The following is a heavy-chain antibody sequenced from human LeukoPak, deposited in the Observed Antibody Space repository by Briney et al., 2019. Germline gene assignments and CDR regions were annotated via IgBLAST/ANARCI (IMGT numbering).Heavy chain of an antibody. J-gene: IGHJ5*02. CDR2: MNPNSGNT. D-gene: IGHD2-2*01. CDR3: ARGRAVPAASAGWFDP. Sequence: ASVKVSCKASGYTFTSYDINWVRQATGQGLEWMGWMNPNSGNTGYAQKFQGRVTMTRNTSISTAYMELSSLRPEDTAVYYCARGRAVPAASAGWFDPWGQGTLVTVSS. V-gene: IGHV1-8*01. CDR1: GYTFTSYD.